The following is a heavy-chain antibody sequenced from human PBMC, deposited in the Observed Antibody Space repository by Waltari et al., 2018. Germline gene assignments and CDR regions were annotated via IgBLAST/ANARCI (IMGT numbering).Heavy chain of an antibody. CDR1: GGSISSGSYY. CDR3: ARALTYYDFWSCYYPYYFDY. J-gene: IGHJ4*02. Sequence: QVQLQESGPGLVKPSQTLSLTCTVSGGSISSGSYYWSWIRQPAGKGLEWIGYIYTSGSTKYNPSPKSRVTIAVDTSKNQFSLKLSSVTAADTAVYYCARALTYYDFWSCYYPYYFDYWGQGTLVTVSS. D-gene: IGHD3-3*01. V-gene: IGHV4-61*09. CDR2: IYTSGST.